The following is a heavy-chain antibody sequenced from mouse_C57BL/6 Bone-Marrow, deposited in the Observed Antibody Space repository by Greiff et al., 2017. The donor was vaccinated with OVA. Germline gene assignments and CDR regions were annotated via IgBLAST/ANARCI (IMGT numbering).Heavy chain of an antibody. CDR2: INPNNGGT. CDR1: GYTFTDYY. V-gene: IGHV1-26*01. Sequence: VQLQQSGPELVKPGASVKISCKASGYTFTDYYMNWVKQSHGKSLEWIGDINPNNGGTSYNQKFKGKATLTVDKSSSTAYMELRSLTSEDSAVYYCARSRDGYPDYWGQGTTLTVSS. D-gene: IGHD2-3*01. J-gene: IGHJ2*01. CDR3: ARSRDGYPDY.